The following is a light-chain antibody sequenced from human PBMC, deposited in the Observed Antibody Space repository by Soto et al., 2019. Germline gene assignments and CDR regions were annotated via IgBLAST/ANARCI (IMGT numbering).Light chain of an antibody. CDR2: EVS. Sequence: QSALTQPASVSGSPGQSITISCTGTSSDVGSYNYVSWYQHCPGKAPKLIISEVSNRPSGVSNRFSGSKSGNTASLTISGLQAEDEADYYCTSYASSSTLVFGGGTKLTVL. CDR1: SSDVGSYNY. J-gene: IGLJ3*02. CDR3: TSYASSSTLV. V-gene: IGLV2-14*01.